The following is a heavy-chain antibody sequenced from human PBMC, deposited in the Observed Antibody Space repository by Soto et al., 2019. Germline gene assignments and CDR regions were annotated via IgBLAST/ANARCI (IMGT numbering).Heavy chain of an antibody. CDR2: IYYTGYT. CDR3: ARRAAPEYCSSTSCPNWFDP. J-gene: IGHJ5*02. D-gene: IGHD2-2*01. V-gene: IGHV4-31*03. CDR1: GGSISGGGAH. Sequence: QVQLQESGPGLVKPSQTLSLTCTVSGGSISGGGAHWTWIRQHPGKGLEWIGYIYYTGYTYYNPSLKSRVSISVDTSKNQFSLKLTSVTAAGTAVYYCARRAAPEYCSSTSCPNWFDPWGQLTLVTVSS.